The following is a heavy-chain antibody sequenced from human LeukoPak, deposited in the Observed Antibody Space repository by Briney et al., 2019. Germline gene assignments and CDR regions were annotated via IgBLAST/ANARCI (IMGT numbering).Heavy chain of an antibody. CDR3: ARGGITMVRGVIDAFDI. J-gene: IGHJ3*02. Sequence: SQTLSLTCTVSGGSISSGSYYWSWIRQPAGKGLEWIGRIYTSGSTNYNPSLKSRVTISVDTSKNQFSLKLSSVTAADTAVYYCARGGITMVRGVIDAFDIWGQGTMVTVSS. D-gene: IGHD3-10*01. CDR1: GGSISSGSYY. V-gene: IGHV4-61*02. CDR2: IYTSGST.